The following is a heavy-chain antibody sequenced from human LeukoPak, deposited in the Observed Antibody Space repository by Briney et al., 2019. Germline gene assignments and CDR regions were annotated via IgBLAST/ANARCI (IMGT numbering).Heavy chain of an antibody. Sequence: GGSLRLSCAASGFTFSSYGMHWVRQAPGKGLEWVAFIRYDGGNKYYADSVKGRFTISRDNSKNTLYLQMNSLRAEDTAVYYCARSRFYFDYWGQGTLVTVSS. CDR3: ARSRFYFDY. CDR1: GFTFSSYG. CDR2: IRYDGGNK. J-gene: IGHJ4*02. V-gene: IGHV3-30*02.